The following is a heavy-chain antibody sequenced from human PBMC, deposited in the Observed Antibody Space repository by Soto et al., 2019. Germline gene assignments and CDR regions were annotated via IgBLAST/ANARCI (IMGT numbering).Heavy chain of an antibody. CDR2: IDPSDSYT. Sequence: XDSLTISCKGSGYSFTSYWISLVRQMPGKGLEWMGRIDPSDSYTNYSPSFQGHVTISADKSISTAYLQWSRLKASDTAVYYCARRGGSSKNYYYYGMDVWGQGTTVTVSS. CDR3: ARRGGSSKNYYYYGMDV. D-gene: IGHD6-6*01. CDR1: GYSFTSYW. J-gene: IGHJ6*02. V-gene: IGHV5-10-1*01.